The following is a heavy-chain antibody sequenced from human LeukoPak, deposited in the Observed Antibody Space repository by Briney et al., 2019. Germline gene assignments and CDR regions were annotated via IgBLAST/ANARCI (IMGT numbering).Heavy chain of an antibody. D-gene: IGHD2-15*01. CDR3: ARQQSCSGGTCYFYFDS. J-gene: IGHJ4*02. Sequence: SETLSLTCTVSGGSISSSGYYWGWIRQPPGKGLEWIGSIYYSGSTYYNPSLKSRVTISLDTSQNQFSLKLSSVTAADTTVYYCARQQSCSGGTCYFYFDSWGQGTLVTVPS. V-gene: IGHV4-39*01. CDR2: IYYSGST. CDR1: GGSISSSGYY.